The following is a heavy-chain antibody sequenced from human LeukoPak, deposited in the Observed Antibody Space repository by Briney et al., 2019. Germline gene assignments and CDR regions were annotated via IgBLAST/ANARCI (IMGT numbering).Heavy chain of an antibody. CDR1: GGSISSGGYS. CDR2: IYHSRST. D-gene: IGHD2-15*01. J-gene: IGHJ6*04. CDR3: ARQLLPGSGGMDV. Sequence: SETPSLTCAVSGGSISSGGYSWSWLRQPPGTGLEWIGYIYHSRSTYYNPSLKSRVTISVDRSKNQFSLRLSSVAAADTAVYYCARQLLPGSGGMDVWGKGTTVTVSS. V-gene: IGHV4-30-2*01.